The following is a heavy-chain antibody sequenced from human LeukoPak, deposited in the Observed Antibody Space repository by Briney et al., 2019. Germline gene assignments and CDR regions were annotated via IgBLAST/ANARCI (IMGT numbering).Heavy chain of an antibody. J-gene: IGHJ3*02. Sequence: SETPSLTCAVSGGSISSSNWWSWVRQPPGKGLEWIGEIYHSGSTNYNPSLKSRVTISVDKSKNQFSLKLSSVTAADTAVYYCAREKGYYDSSGYYYRGLDAFDIWGQGTMVTVSS. V-gene: IGHV4-4*02. CDR2: IYHSGST. D-gene: IGHD3-22*01. CDR1: GGSISSSNW. CDR3: AREKGYYDSSGYYYRGLDAFDI.